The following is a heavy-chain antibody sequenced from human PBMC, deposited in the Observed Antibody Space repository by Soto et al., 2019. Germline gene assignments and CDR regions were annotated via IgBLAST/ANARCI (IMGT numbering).Heavy chain of an antibody. D-gene: IGHD3-22*01. V-gene: IGHV4-39*01. CDR1: GGSISSSTYY. CDR2: FYYSGST. J-gene: IGHJ5*02. Sequence: SETLSLTCTVSGGSISSSTYYWGWIRQAPGKGLEWIGSFYYSGSTYYNSSLKSRATISADTSKNQFSLKLSSVTAADTAVYYCARHLRVYYSDSSGYPLTWGQGTLVTVSS. CDR3: ARHLRVYYSDSSGYPLT.